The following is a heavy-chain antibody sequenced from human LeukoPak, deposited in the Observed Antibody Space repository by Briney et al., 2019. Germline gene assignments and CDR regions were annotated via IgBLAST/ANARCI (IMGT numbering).Heavy chain of an antibody. J-gene: IGHJ4*02. Sequence: PGGSLRLSCAASGFLFSSYWMSWVRQAPGKGLEWVANIKQDGSDKYYVDSVKGRFTISRDNAKNSLYLQLNSLRADDTAVYYCARLTGTTGFDYWGQGTLVTVSS. CDR1: GFLFSSYW. CDR2: IKQDGSDK. D-gene: IGHD1-1*01. V-gene: IGHV3-7*01. CDR3: ARLTGTTGFDY.